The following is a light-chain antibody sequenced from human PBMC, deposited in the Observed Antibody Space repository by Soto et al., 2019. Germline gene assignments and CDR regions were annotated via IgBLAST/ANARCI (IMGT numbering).Light chain of an antibody. Sequence: AIRMTQSPSSLSASVGDRVTMSCRASQGIRNDLAWYQQKAGKAPKLLIFASSNLQSGVPSRFSGSGSGTDFTLTISRLQPEDFATYYCQQSYSTLSITFGQGTRLEI. CDR2: ASS. V-gene: IGKV1-6*01. CDR1: QGIRND. J-gene: IGKJ5*01. CDR3: QQSYSTLSIT.